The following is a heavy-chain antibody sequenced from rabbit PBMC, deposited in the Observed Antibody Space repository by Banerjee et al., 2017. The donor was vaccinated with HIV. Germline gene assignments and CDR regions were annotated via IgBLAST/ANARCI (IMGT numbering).Heavy chain of an antibody. CDR2: IDAGSSDFT. V-gene: IGHV1S45*01. Sequence: QEQLEESGGGLVKPEGSLTLTCKASGVSLNDKDVMCWVRQAPGKGQEWIACIDAGSSDFTYFASWAKGRFTISKTASTTVTLQMTSLTAADTATYFCARDTSSSFSSYGMDLWGQGTLVTVS. J-gene: IGHJ6*01. CDR3: ARDTSSSFSSYGMDL. D-gene: IGHD1-1*01. CDR1: GVSLNDKDV.